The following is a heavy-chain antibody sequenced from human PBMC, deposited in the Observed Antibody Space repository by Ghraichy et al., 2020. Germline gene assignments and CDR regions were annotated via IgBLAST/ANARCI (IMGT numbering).Heavy chain of an antibody. V-gene: IGHV4-39*01. CDR1: GDSISSHRYY. Sequence: SETLSLTCTVSGDSISSHRYYWNWIRQPPGKGLEWIGSIYHSGSIYYNPSLKSRVTISVDTSKKQVSLKLNSTTAADTAVYYCARRPNPHYYVVSAYYSAVDSWGQGTLVSVPS. CDR2: IYHSGSI. J-gene: IGHJ4*02. D-gene: IGHD3-22*01. CDR3: ARRPNPHYYVVSAYYSAVDS.